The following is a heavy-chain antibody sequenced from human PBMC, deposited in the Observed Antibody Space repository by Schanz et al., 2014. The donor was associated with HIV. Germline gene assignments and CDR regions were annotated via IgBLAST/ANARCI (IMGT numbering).Heavy chain of an antibody. Sequence: EVQLVESGGGLVKPGGSLRLSCAASGFTFSDHFMDWVRQAPGKGLEWVGRTRNKANSYTTEYAASVKGRFTISRDDSKKLLYLQMKSLKTEDTAVYYCVTSEAEYYGMDVWGQGTTVTVPS. D-gene: IGHD2-15*01. V-gene: IGHV3-72*01. J-gene: IGHJ6*02. CDR2: TRNKANSYTT. CDR1: GFTFSDHF. CDR3: VTSEAEYYGMDV.